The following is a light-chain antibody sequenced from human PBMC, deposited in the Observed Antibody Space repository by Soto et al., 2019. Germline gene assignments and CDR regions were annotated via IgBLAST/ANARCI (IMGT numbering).Light chain of an antibody. V-gene: IGKV3-15*01. CDR2: GAS. CDR1: QSVGSN. J-gene: IGKJ1*01. Sequence: EIVMTQSPATLSVSPGERATLSCRASQSVGSNLAWYQQKPGQAPRLLIYGASTRATGIPARFSGSGSGTEFTLTISSLQSEDFAVYYCQQYNNWPRTFGQGTK. CDR3: QQYNNWPRT.